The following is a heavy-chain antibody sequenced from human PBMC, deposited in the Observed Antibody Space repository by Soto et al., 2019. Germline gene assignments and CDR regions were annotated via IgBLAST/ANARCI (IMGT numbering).Heavy chain of an antibody. Sequence: QVQLQESGPGLVKPSETLSLTCTVSGGSISSYYWSWIRQPPGKGLEWIGYIYYSGSTNYNPSLKSRVTISVDTSKNQFSLKLSSVTAADTAVYYCARSALPTRSITMVRGAAIFDPWGQGTLVTVSS. CDR2: IYYSGST. CDR3: ARSALPTRSITMVRGAAIFDP. V-gene: IGHV4-59*08. J-gene: IGHJ5*02. D-gene: IGHD3-10*01. CDR1: GGSISSYY.